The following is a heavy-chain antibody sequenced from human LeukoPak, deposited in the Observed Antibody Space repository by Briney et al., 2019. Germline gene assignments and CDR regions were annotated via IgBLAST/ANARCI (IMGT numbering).Heavy chain of an antibody. J-gene: IGHJ4*02. CDR3: VRDNYGGILDF. V-gene: IGHV3-30*04. Sequence: PGGSLRLSCAASGFTFTRYTMHWVRQAPGKGLEWVAVVLYDGSNKYYADSVKGRFTLSRDNSKNTPSLQMNTLRADDTAVYYCVRDNYGGILDFWGQGTLVTVSS. CDR1: GFTFTRYT. D-gene: IGHD2-21*01. CDR2: VLYDGSNK.